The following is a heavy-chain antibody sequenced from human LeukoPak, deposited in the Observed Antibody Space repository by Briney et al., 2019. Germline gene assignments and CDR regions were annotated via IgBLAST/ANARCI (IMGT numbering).Heavy chain of an antibody. V-gene: IGHV4-61*02. J-gene: IGHJ4*02. CDR1: GGSISSSYY. D-gene: IGHD1-26*01. CDR3: ASLYSGSY. CDR2: ISTGGST. Sequence: PSETLSLTCTVSGGSISSSYYWSWMRQPAGKGLEWIGRISTGGSTNYNPSLESRVTISVDTSKNQFSLKLSSVTAADTAVYYCASLYSGSYWGQGTLVTVSS.